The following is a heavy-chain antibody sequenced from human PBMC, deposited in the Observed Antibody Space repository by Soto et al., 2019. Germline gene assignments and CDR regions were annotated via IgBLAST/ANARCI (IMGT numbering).Heavy chain of an antibody. CDR1: GGTFGSYA. CDR2: IIPIPGTA. V-gene: IGHV1-69*13. J-gene: IGHJ6*02. D-gene: IGHD2-2*01. CDR3: ARSQGSSTSLEIYYYYYYGMDV. Sequence: SVKVSCKASGGTFGSYAISWVRRAPGQGLEWMGGIIPIPGTANYAQKFPGRVTIAADESTSTAYMELSSLRSEDTAVYYCARSQGSSTSLEIYYYYYYGMDVWGQGATVTVSS.